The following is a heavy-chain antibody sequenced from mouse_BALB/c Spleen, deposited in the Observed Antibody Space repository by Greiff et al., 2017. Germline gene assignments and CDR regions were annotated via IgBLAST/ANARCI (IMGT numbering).Heavy chain of an antibody. CDR1: GYTFTSYY. CDR3: ARSEGITTVVATSCWYFDV. J-gene: IGHJ1*01. CDR2: IYPGNVTT. V-gene: IGHV1S56*01. Sequence: QVQLQQSGPELVKPGASVRISCKASGYTFTSYYIHWVKQRPGQGLEWIGWIYPGNVTTKYNEKFKGKATLTADKSSSTAYMQLSSLTSEGSAVYFCARSEGITTVVATSCWYFDVWGAGTTVTVSS. D-gene: IGHD1-1*01.